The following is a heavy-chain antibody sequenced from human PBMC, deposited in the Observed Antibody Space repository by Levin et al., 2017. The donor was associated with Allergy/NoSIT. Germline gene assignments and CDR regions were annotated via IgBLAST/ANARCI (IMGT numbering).Heavy chain of an antibody. CDR2: IYYSGTT. J-gene: IGHJ4*02. Sequence: ASETLSLTCTVSGGSISNYYWSWIRQPPGKGLEWIGYIYYSGTTNYNPSLKSRVTISVDTSKSQFSLKLTSVTAADTAIYYCARMGDTAMVDPVDYWGQGTLVTVSS. D-gene: IGHD5-18*01. CDR3: ARMGDTAMVDPVDY. CDR1: GGSISNYY. V-gene: IGHV4-59*01.